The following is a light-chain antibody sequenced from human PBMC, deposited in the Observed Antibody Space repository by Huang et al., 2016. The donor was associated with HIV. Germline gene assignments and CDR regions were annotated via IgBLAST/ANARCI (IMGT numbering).Light chain of an antibody. CDR2: ETF. CDR1: QGIGNS. CDR3: QQYHEWPRT. V-gene: IGKV3-15*01. J-gene: IGKJ2*01. Sequence: ERVLTQSPGTLSVSPGERATLSCRTSQGIGNSLAWYQLKPGQAPRLLLYETFIRASDIPARFSGGGSGIDFTLTISGLQSEDSAVYYCQQYHEWPRTFGQGTKVEIK.